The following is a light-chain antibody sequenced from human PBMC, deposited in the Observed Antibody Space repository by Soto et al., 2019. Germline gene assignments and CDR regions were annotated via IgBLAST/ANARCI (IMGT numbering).Light chain of an antibody. J-gene: IGLJ1*01. CDR1: SSDVGGYNY. V-gene: IGLV2-14*01. Sequence: SALTQPASVSGTLGQSITISCTGTSSDVGGYNYVSWYQQHPDKAPKLIISEVSDRPSGVSHRFSGSKTGNTASLTISGLLAEDEADYYCSSYAVNRTYVFGSGTKVTVL. CDR3: SSYAVNRTYV. CDR2: EVS.